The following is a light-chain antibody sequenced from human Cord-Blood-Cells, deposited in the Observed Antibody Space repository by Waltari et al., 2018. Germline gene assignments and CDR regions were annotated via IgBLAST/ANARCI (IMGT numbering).Light chain of an antibody. CDR3: QQRSNWPLT. CDR2: DAS. V-gene: IGKV3-11*01. J-gene: IGKJ4*01. CDR1: PRVSSH. Sequence: EIGLTQSPATLPLSPGERATLSCRASPRVSSHLAWYQQKPAQAPRLLIYDASNRATGIPARFRGSGSRTDFTLTISSLEPEDFAVYFCQQRSNWPLTFGGGTKVEIK.